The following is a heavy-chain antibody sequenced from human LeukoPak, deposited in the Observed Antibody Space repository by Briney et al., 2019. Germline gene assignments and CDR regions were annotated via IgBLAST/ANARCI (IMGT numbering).Heavy chain of an antibody. V-gene: IGHV3-30*18. Sequence: GRSLRLSCAASGFTFSTYGIHWVRQAPDKGLEWVAVISYDGSNKYYADSVKGRFTISRDNSKNTLFLQMNSLGPEDTAVYYCAKARTYYYDSSRYYLDFWGQGTLVTVSS. D-gene: IGHD3-22*01. CDR3: AKARTYYYDSSRYYLDF. J-gene: IGHJ4*02. CDR1: GFTFSTYG. CDR2: ISYDGSNK.